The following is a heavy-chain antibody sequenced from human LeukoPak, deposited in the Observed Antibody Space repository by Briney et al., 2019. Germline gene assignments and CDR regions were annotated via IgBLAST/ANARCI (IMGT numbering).Heavy chain of an antibody. CDR1: GGTFSSYA. D-gene: IGHD6-6*01. Sequence: SVKVSCKASGGTFSSYAISWVRQAPGQGLEWMGGIIPIFGTANYAQKFQGRVTITTDESTSTACMELSSLRSEDTAVYYCARDSSSSAHRTGFDYWGQGALVTVSS. V-gene: IGHV1-69*05. CDR3: ARDSSSSAHRTGFDY. J-gene: IGHJ4*02. CDR2: IIPIFGTA.